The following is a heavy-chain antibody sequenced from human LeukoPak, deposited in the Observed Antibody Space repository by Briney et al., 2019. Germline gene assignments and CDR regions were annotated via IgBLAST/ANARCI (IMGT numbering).Heavy chain of an antibody. V-gene: IGHV3-74*03. CDR3: ARDLSGNSYGLGY. D-gene: IGHD5-18*01. CDR2: SKTDGSSA. J-gene: IGHJ4*02. CDR1: GFTLRSYW. Sequence: PGGSLRLSCAASGFTLRSYWMHWVRQAPGKGLLLVALSKTDGSSATYADSVKGRITISRDNAKNTVYLQMNSLRAEDTAVYYCARDLSGNSYGLGYWGQGTLVTVSS.